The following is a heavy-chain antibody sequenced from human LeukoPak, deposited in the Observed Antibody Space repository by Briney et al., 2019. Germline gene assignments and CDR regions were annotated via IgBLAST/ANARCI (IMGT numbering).Heavy chain of an antibody. J-gene: IGHJ6*02. D-gene: IGHD2-21*01. CDR1: GGPFSGYY. V-gene: IGHV4-34*01. CDR3: ARDSQYAMDV. CDR2: INHSGST. Sequence: PSETLSLTCAVYGGPFSGYYWSWIRQPPGKGLEWIGEINHSGSTNYNPSLKSRVTISVDTSKNQFSLRLSSVTAADTAVYSCARDSQYAMDVWGQGTTVTVSS.